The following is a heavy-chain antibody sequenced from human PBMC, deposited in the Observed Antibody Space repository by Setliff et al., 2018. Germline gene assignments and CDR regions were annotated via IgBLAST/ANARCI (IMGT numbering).Heavy chain of an antibody. CDR2: MNIDNGKT. CDR1: GYTFSLYA. Sequence: ASVKVSCKASGYTFSLYAMHWLRQAPGQRLEWMGWMNIDNGKTGYSQEFQDRVTFTRDTSANTAYMELSSLRSDDMAIYYCARGYCDGIGCPAPLYYFDSWGQGTLVTVSS. D-gene: IGHD2-21*01. CDR3: ARGYCDGIGCPAPLYYFDS. J-gene: IGHJ4*02. V-gene: IGHV1-3*03.